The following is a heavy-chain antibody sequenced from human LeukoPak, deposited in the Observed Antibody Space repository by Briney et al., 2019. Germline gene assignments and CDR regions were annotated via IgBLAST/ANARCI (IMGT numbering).Heavy chain of an antibody. CDR2: TKSKTDGATT. CDR1: GLSFSNAW. J-gene: IGHJ4*02. Sequence: GGSLRLSCAASGLSFSNAWMSWVRQAPGKGLEWVGRTKSKTDGATTDYAAPVKGRFTISTDHSQNTLYLQMNSLKTEDTAVYYCTTFESWGQGTLVTVSS. CDR3: TTFES. V-gene: IGHV3-15*01.